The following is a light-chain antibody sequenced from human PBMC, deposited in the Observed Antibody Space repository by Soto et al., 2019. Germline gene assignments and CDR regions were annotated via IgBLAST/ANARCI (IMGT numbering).Light chain of an antibody. V-gene: IGKV3-15*01. CDR3: QQRTNWPLT. CDR2: GAS. J-gene: IGKJ4*01. CDR1: QSVSNN. Sequence: EIVMTQSPATLSVSPGETATLSCRASQSVSNNVAWYQQKPGQAPRLLILGASTRATGIPARFSGSGSGTEFTLTISSLEPEDFAVYYCQQRTNWPLTFGGGTKVDIK.